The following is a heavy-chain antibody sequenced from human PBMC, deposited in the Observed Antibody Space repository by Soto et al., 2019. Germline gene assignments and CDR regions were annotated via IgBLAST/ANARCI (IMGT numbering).Heavy chain of an antibody. CDR2: INPNGGAT. CDR1: GDSFSAFY. Sequence: QVPLVQSGAEVKKPGASVKVSCKTSGDSFSAFYLHWVRQAPGQGLEWLGWINPNGGATKYAQKFRGRVAMTRDTSIRTAYLELSSLRSDDTAIYYCARESGGATATLDYYYFYMDVWGKGTTFTVSS. D-gene: IGHD5-12*01. J-gene: IGHJ6*03. CDR3: ARESGGATATLDYYYFYMDV. V-gene: IGHV1-2*02.